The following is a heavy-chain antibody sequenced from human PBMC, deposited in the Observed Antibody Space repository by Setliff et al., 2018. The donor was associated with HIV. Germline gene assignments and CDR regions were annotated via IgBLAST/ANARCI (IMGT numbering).Heavy chain of an antibody. CDR2: IYYSGST. CDR1: GGSISSISYY. CDR3: ARDKRAFDI. V-gene: IGHV4-61*01. J-gene: IGHJ3*02. Sequence: SETLSLTCSVSGGSISSISYYWGWIRQPPGKGLEWIGFIYYSGSTNYNPSLKSRVTISVDTSKNQFSLKLTSVTAADTAVYYCARDKRAFDIWGQGTMVTVSS.